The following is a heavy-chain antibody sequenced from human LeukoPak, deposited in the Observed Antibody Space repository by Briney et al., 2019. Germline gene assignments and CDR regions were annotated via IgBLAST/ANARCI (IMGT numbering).Heavy chain of an antibody. Sequence: PSETLSLTCTAAGGSISSHYWSWIRQPPGKGLEWNGYIYYSGSTNYNPSLKIRVNISVDTSKNQFSLMMSAVTAADNGVYYCARGRAVKDDLDYWGQGTLVTVSS. CDR3: ARGRAVKDDLDY. CDR1: GGSISSHY. D-gene: IGHD3-3*01. V-gene: IGHV4-59*11. J-gene: IGHJ4*02. CDR2: IYYSGST.